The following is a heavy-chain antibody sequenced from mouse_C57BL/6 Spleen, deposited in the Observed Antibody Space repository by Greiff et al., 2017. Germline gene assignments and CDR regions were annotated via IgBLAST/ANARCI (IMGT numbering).Heavy chain of an antibody. V-gene: IGHV3-6*01. Sequence: LEESGPGLVKPSQSLSLTCSVTGYSITSGYYWNWIRQFPGNKLEWMGYISYDGSNNYNPSLKNRISITRDTSKNQFFLKLNSVTTEDTATYYCARDWDWWGQGTTLTVSS. D-gene: IGHD4-1*01. CDR1: GYSITSGYY. CDR2: ISYDGSN. J-gene: IGHJ2*01. CDR3: ARDWDW.